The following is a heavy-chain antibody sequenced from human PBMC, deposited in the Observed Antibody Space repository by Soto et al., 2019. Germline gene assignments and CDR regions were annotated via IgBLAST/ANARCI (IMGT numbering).Heavy chain of an antibody. CDR1: GGSISSSSYY. D-gene: IGHD2-15*01. CDR2: IYYSGST. J-gene: IGHJ4*02. V-gene: IGHV4-39*01. Sequence: SETLSLTCTVSGGSISSSSYYWGWIRQPPGKGLEWIGSIYYSGSTYYNPSLKSRVTISVDTSKNQFSLKLSSVTAADTAVYYCARLGYCSGGSCNNDYWGQGTLVTVSS. CDR3: ARLGYCSGGSCNNDY.